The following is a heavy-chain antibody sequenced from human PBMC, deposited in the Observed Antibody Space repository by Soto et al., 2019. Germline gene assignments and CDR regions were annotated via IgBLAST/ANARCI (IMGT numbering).Heavy chain of an antibody. D-gene: IGHD3-10*01. CDR2: ISSSSSYT. CDR3: ARDCRVRGVITKTPTSNWFDP. CDR1: GFTFSDYY. J-gene: IGHJ5*02. V-gene: IGHV3-11*05. Sequence: GGSLRLSCAASGFTFSDYYMSWIRQAPGKGLEWVSYISSSSSYTNYADSVKGRFTISRDNAKNSLYLQMNSLRAEDTAVYYCARDCRVRGVITKTPTSNWFDPWGQGTLVTVSS.